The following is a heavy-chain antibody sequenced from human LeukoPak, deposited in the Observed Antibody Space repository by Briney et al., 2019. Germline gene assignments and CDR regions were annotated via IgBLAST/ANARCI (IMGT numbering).Heavy chain of an antibody. J-gene: IGHJ5*02. Sequence: GESLKISCKGSGYRFSSYWITWVRQMPGKGLEWMGKIDPSDSYTNYSPSFQGHVTISVDKSISTAYLQWSSLKASDTAMYYCARRYSSSSFSWLDPWGQGTLVTVSS. CDR3: ARRYSSSSFSWLDP. CDR2: IDPSDSYT. V-gene: IGHV5-10-1*01. CDR1: GYRFSSYW. D-gene: IGHD6-13*01.